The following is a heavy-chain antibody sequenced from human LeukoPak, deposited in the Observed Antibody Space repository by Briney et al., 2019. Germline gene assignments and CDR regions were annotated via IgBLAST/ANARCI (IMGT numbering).Heavy chain of an antibody. CDR1: GGSISSGGYY. V-gene: IGHV4-30-4*01. J-gene: IGHJ5*02. Sequence: SQTLSLTCTVSGGSISSGGYYWSWIRQPPGKGLEWIGYIYYSGSTNYNPSLKRRVIISVDTSKNQFSLKLSPVTAADTAVYYCARRTLCCGERFDPWGQGTLVTVSS. CDR3: ARRTLCCGERFDP. D-gene: IGHD3-16*01. CDR2: IYYSGST.